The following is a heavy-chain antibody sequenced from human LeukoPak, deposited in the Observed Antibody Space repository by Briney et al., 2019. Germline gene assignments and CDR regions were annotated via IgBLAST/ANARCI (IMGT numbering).Heavy chain of an antibody. CDR2: SNKDGSDT. V-gene: IGHV3-74*01. D-gene: IGHD6-25*01. CDR3: ARGGYSGSHYRFS. J-gene: IGHJ4*02. CDR1: GLSFSDYW. Sequence: SGGSLRLSCAASGLSFSDYWMHWLSQAPGKGTEWLSRSNKDGSDTVYADSAKGRFTASRDSAKNTVYLQVTNLRREDTAVYYCARGGYSGSHYRFSWGQGTLVTVAS.